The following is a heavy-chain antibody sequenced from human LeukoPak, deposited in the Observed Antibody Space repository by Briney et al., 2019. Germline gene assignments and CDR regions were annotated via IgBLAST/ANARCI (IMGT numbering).Heavy chain of an antibody. CDR1: GGSISSGGYY. CDR3: ARVPLQEAWFDP. Sequence: SQTLSLTCTVSGGSISSGGYYWSWIRQPPGKGLEWIGYIYHSGSTYYNPSLKSRVTISVDRSKNQFSLKLSSVTAADTAVYYCARVPLQEAWFDPWGQGTLVTVSS. D-gene: IGHD2-21*02. V-gene: IGHV4-30-2*01. J-gene: IGHJ5*02. CDR2: IYHSGST.